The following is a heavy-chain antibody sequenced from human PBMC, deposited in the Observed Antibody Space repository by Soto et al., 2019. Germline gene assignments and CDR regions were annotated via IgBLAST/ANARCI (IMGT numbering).Heavy chain of an antibody. V-gene: IGHV3-15*07. CDR1: GFTFSNAW. Sequence: GGSLRLSCAASGFTFSNAWMNWVRQAPGKGLEWVGRIKSKTDGGTTDYAAPVKGRFTISRDDSKNTLYLQMNSLKTADTAVYYCTRDRGYYYDSSGYYPYYYYYGMDVWGQGTTVTVSS. CDR2: IKSKTDGGTT. D-gene: IGHD3-22*01. CDR3: TRDRGYYYDSSGYYPYYYYYGMDV. J-gene: IGHJ6*02.